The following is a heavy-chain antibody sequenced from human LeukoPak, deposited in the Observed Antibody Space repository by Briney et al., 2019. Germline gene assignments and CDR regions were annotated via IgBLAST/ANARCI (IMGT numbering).Heavy chain of an antibody. CDR3: ARHVWGGSYYYFDY. V-gene: IGHV4-59*08. CDR2: IYYSGST. D-gene: IGHD1-26*01. Sequence: PSETLSLTCTVSGGSISSYYWSWIRQPPGKGLEWIGYIYYSGSTNYNPSLKSRVTISVDTSKNQFSLKLSSVTAADTALYYCARHVWGGSYYYFDYWGQGTLVTVSS. CDR1: GGSISSYY. J-gene: IGHJ4*02.